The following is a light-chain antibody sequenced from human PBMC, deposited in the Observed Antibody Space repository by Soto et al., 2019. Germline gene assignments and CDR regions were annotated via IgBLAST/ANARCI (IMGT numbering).Light chain of an antibody. V-gene: IGKV3-15*01. Sequence: EIVVTQSPATLSVSPGERATLSCRASQRISNNLAWYQQKAGQAPRLLIYGASTRATGIPARFSGSGSETEFTLTISSLQSEDFAVYYCQQYNNWPPYTFGQGTKVDIK. CDR1: QRISNN. CDR3: QQYNNWPPYT. CDR2: GAS. J-gene: IGKJ2*01.